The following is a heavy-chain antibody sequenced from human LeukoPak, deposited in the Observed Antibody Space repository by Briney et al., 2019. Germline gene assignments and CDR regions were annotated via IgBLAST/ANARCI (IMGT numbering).Heavy chain of an antibody. V-gene: IGHV4-59*07. D-gene: IGHD2-15*01. CDR2: INYSEGT. Sequence: SDTLYLTCTASGYSFSSYDCSWMRQPPGEGLEWIGYINYSEGTNYNPPLPRRVTISVDTCSSESSQKLSCVSAADTAVYYCARAGVVAAGPFDYWGQGTLATVSS. CDR1: GYSFSSYD. J-gene: IGHJ4*02. CDR3: ARAGVVAAGPFDY.